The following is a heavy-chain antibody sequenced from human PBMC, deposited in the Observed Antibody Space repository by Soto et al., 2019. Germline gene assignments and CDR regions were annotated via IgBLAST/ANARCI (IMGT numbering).Heavy chain of an antibody. CDR1: GFTFSDYY. J-gene: IGHJ4*02. Sequence: PGGSLRLSCAASGFTFSDYYMSWISQAQGKGLEWVSYISNSGSTKFYADSVTGRFTISRDNAMRSLFLHMNSLRDEDTAVYYCARDGKGAAYTHGPYYFDYWGQGTLVTVSS. CDR3: ARDGKGAAYTHGPYYFDY. CDR2: ISNSGSTK. D-gene: IGHD1-1*01. V-gene: IGHV3-11*04.